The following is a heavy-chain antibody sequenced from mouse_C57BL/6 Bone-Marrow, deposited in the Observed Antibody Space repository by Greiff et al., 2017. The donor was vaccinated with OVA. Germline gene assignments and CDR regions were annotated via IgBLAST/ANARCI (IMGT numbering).Heavy chain of an antibody. CDR3: ARSLFAY. CDR2: IDPSDSYT. CDR1: GYTFTSYW. Sequence: QVQLQQPGAELVMHGASVKLSCKASGYTFTSYWMHWVKQRPGQGLEWIGEIDPSDSYTNYNQKFKGKSTLTVDKSSSPAYMQLSSLTSEDSAVYYCARSLFAYWGQGTLVTVSA. J-gene: IGHJ3*01. V-gene: IGHV1-69*01.